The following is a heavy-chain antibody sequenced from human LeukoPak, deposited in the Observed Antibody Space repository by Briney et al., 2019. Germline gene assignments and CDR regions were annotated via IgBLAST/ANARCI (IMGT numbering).Heavy chain of an antibody. D-gene: IGHD6-13*01. Sequence: ASVKVSCKASGGTFSSYAISWVRQAPGQGLEWMGRIIPILGIANYAQKFQGRVTITADKSTSTAYMELSSLRSEDTAVYYCAREWYSSSCLGGCDWFDPWGQGTLVTVSS. CDR2: IIPILGIA. V-gene: IGHV1-69*04. CDR3: AREWYSSSCLGGCDWFDP. J-gene: IGHJ5*02. CDR1: GGTFSSYA.